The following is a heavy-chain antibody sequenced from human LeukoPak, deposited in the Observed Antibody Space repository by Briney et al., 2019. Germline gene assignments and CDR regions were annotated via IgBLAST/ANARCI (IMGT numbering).Heavy chain of an antibody. CDR3: ARFLTDDYFDY. V-gene: IGHV2-26*01. D-gene: IGHD3-16*01. CDR1: GFSLSNARMG. J-gene: IGHJ4*02. Sequence: SGPTLVNPPETLTLTCTVSGFSLSNARMGVSWIRQPPGKALEWLAHIFSNDEKSYSTSLKSRLTISKDTSKSQVVLTMTNMDLVDTATYYCARFLTDDYFDYWGQGTLVTVSS. CDR2: IFSNDEK.